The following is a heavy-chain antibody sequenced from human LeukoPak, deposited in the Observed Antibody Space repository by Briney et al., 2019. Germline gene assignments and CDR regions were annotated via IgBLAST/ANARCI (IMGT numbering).Heavy chain of an antibody. CDR2: IYYSGST. CDR1: GGSISSGGYY. CDR3: SGSYPGHLRH. D-gene: IGHD2-15*01. J-gene: IGHJ1*01. Sequence: SQTLSLTCTVSGGSISSGGYYWSWIRQHPGKGLEWIGYIYYSGSTYYNPSLKSRVTISVDTSKNQFSLRLTSVTAADTAVYYCSGSYPGHLRHWGQGTWSPSPQ. V-gene: IGHV4-31*03.